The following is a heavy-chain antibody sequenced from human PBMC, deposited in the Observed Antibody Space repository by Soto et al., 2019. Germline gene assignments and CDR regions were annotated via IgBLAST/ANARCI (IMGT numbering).Heavy chain of an antibody. CDR3: ARAPGGGNSASYYYGMDV. Sequence: EVQLVESGGGLVQPGGSLRLSCAASGFTFSSYDMNWVRQAPGKGLEWVSYISTSSSTIYYVDSVKGRFTISRDNAKNSLYLQMNSLRDEDTAVYYCARAPGGGNSASYYYGMDVWGQGTTVTVSS. J-gene: IGHJ6*02. V-gene: IGHV3-48*02. CDR2: ISTSSSTI. CDR1: GFTFSSYD. D-gene: IGHD2-21*02.